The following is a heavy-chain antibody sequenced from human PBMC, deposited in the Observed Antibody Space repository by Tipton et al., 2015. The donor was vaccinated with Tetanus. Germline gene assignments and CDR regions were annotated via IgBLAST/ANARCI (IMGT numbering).Heavy chain of an antibody. J-gene: IGHJ1*01. CDR1: GGSISTYH. V-gene: IGHV4-59*01. CDR2: IDYFGTT. CDR3: ARTSGYLYSNH. D-gene: IGHD3-3*01. Sequence: TLSLTCTVSGGSISTYHWNWIRQSPGKGLDWIGYIDYFGTTKYNPSLKSRVDMSVDTSKNQLSLKLSSVTSADTAVYYCARTSGYLYSNHWGQGALVTVSS.